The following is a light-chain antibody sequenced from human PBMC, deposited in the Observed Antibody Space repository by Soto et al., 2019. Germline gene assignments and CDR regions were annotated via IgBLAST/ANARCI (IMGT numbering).Light chain of an antibody. CDR2: GAS. Sequence: DVPMTQSPSSLSASVGDRVPITCRASQTISKYLNWYQQRPGKAPKLLISGASTLESGVPSRFSGSGSGTVFTLTINSLQSEDSATYYCQQSHRTPWTFGQGTKVEIK. J-gene: IGKJ1*01. CDR1: QTISKY. CDR3: QQSHRTPWT. V-gene: IGKV1-39*01.